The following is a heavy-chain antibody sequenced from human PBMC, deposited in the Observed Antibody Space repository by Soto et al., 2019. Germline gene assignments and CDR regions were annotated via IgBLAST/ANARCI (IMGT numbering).Heavy chain of an antibody. CDR2: IKSKTDGGTT. D-gene: IGHD1-20*01. CDR1: GFTFSNAW. CDR3: TRRFNWNDPDVLDAFDI. V-gene: IGHV3-15*01. J-gene: IGHJ3*02. Sequence: GGSLRLSCAASGFTFSNAWMSWVRQAPGKGLEWVGRIKSKTDGGTTDYAAPVRGRFTISRDDSKNTLYLQMNSLKTEDTDVYYCTRRFNWNDPDVLDAFDIWGQGTMVTVSS.